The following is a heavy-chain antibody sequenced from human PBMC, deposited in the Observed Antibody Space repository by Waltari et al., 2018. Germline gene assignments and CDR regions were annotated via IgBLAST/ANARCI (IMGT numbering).Heavy chain of an antibody. V-gene: IGHV4-4*07. Sequence: QVQLQESGPGLVKPSETLSLTCTVSGGSISSYYWSWIRQPAGKGLEWIGRIYTSGSTNSNPSLKSRVTMSVDTSKNQFSLKLSSVTAADTAVYYCAREGGRFGYQLSIFPFDPWGQGTLVTVSS. CDR2: IYTSGST. CDR1: GGSISSYY. J-gene: IGHJ5*02. CDR3: AREGGRFGYQLSIFPFDP. D-gene: IGHD2-2*01.